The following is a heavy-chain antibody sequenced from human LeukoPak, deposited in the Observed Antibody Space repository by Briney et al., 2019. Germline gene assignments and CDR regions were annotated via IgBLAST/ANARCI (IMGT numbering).Heavy chain of an antibody. CDR1: GFSFSSYG. J-gene: IGHJ4*02. CDR3: AKTYGSGSYYGD. V-gene: IGHV3-30*02. D-gene: IGHD3-10*01. Sequence: PGGSLRLSCAASGFSFSSYGMHWVRQAPGKGLEWVAFIRYDGSNKYYADSVKGRFTISRDNSKNTLYLQMNSLRAEDTAVYYCAKTYGSGSYYGDWGQGTLVTVSS. CDR2: IRYDGSNK.